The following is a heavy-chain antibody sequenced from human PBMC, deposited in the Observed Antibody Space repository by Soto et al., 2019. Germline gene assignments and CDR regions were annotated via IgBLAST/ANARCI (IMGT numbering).Heavy chain of an antibody. CDR2: TNYSGST. CDR1: GESFSNHY. J-gene: IGHJ6*02. D-gene: IGHD3-22*01. CDR3: ARGVVYRDVGLAYGMDV. V-gene: IGHV4-34*01. Sequence: SETLSLTWAVYGESFSNHYWTWIRQSPGRGLGWVGETNYSGSTRYNWSLGSRVTISVDTSKNQFSLMVTSVTAEDTAVYYCARGVVYRDVGLAYGMDVWGQGTTVTVSS.